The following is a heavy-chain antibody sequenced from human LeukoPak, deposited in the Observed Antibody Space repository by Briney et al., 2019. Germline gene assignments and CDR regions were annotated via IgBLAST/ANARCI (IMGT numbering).Heavy chain of an antibody. V-gene: IGHV3-20*04. Sequence: PGGSLRLSCAASGFTFDDYGMSWVRQAPGKGLGWVSGITSNGDNTGYADSVKGRFTISRDNAENSLYLQMNSLRAEDAAFYYCARGGYCGSTNCYGIDYWGQGTLVTVSS. J-gene: IGHJ4*02. D-gene: IGHD2-2*01. CDR1: GFTFDDYG. CDR3: ARGGYCGSTNCYGIDY. CDR2: ITSNGDNT.